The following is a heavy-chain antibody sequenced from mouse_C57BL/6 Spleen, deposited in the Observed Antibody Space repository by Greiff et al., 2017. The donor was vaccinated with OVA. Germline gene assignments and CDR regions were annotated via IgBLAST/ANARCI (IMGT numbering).Heavy chain of an antibody. CDR3: ARERLYH. V-gene: IGHV14-2*01. Sequence: EVQLQQSGAELVKPGASVKLSCTASGFNITDYYMHWVKQRTEQGLEWIGRIDPEDGETKYAPKFPGKATIKADTTSNTAYLQLSSLTSEDTACYYCARERLYHWGKGTMVTVSA. CDR1: GFNITDYY. CDR2: IDPEDGET. J-gene: IGHJ3*01.